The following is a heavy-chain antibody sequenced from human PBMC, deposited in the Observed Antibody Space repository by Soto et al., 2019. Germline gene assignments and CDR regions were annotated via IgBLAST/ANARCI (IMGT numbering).Heavy chain of an antibody. Sequence: PSETLSLTCAVYGGSFSCYYWSWSRQSPGKGLEWIGEVNPTGSTKYNPSLKSRVTISVDTSKNQFSLNLNSVTAADTALYYCARSREQWLVDAFDIWGQGTMVTVSS. CDR2: VNPTGST. D-gene: IGHD6-19*01. CDR1: GGSFSCYY. J-gene: IGHJ3*02. V-gene: IGHV4-34*01. CDR3: ARSREQWLVDAFDI.